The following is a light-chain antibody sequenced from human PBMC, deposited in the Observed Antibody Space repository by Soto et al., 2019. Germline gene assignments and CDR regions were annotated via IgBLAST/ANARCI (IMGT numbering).Light chain of an antibody. V-gene: IGKV1-5*03. CDR1: QSISIL. CDR2: ATS. CDR3: QHYNDFSWT. Sequence: DIHLTQSPSTLSASVGDRVTITCRASQSISILLAWYQQKPGKAPNLLIYATSTLETGVSSRFSGSGSGTDFTLTISRLQPDDSATYYCQHYNDFSWTFGQGTKVEIK. J-gene: IGKJ1*01.